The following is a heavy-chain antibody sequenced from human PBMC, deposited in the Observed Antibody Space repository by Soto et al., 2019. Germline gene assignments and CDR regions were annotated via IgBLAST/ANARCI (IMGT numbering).Heavy chain of an antibody. CDR3: ASGVGGLGGSSGWPDYAFDV. J-gene: IGHJ3*01. D-gene: IGHD6-19*01. V-gene: IGHV1-69*01. CDR2: IVPLTGTT. CDR1: GGTFTKYA. Sequence: QVQLVQSGAAVRKPGSSVKVSCKASGGTFTKYAITWVRQAPRQGLEWMGGIVPLTGTTNYAQKLRGRVTISADASTSTAYLELSSLRSEDTAVYYCASGVGGLGGSSGWPDYAFDVWGQGTMVIVSS.